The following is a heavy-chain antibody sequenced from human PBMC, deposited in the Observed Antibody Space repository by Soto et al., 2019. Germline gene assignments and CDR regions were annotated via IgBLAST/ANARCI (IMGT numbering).Heavy chain of an antibody. Sequence: PGGSLRLSCAASGFTISSNAMYWVRQAPGKGLEWVSGISDRGDTTHYADSVKGRFTIPRDTSKNTLYLQLNTLRADDTAVYYCAKDKPGTTSFDYWGQGTLVTVSS. V-gene: IGHV3-23*01. CDR1: GFTISSNA. D-gene: IGHD1-1*01. J-gene: IGHJ4*02. CDR2: ISDRGDTT. CDR3: AKDKPGTTSFDY.